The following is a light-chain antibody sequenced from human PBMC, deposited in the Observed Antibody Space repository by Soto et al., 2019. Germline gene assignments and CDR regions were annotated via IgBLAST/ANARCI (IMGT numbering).Light chain of an antibody. CDR2: LGS. CDR1: QSLLHTNGNNY. Sequence: DIVMTQSPLSLPVTPGEPASISCRSSQSLLHTNGNNYLYWYLQKPGLSPQLLIYLGSNRASGVPDRFSGSGSGTDFTLKISRVEAEDVGVYYCMQALQTPSTFGQGTKVEI. CDR3: MQALQTPST. V-gene: IGKV2-28*01. J-gene: IGKJ1*01.